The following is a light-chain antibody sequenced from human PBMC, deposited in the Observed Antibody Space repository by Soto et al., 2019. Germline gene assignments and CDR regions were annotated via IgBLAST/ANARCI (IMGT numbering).Light chain of an antibody. CDR1: SSDVGGYIY. J-gene: IGLJ2*01. CDR2: DVS. CDR3: CSYAGSYVV. V-gene: IGLV2-11*01. Sequence: QSALTQPRSVSGSPGQSVTISCTGTSSDVGGYIYVSWYQQYPGKAPKLMIYDVSKRPSGVPDRFSGSKSGNTASLTISGLQAEDEADYYCCSYAGSYVVFGGGTKLTV.